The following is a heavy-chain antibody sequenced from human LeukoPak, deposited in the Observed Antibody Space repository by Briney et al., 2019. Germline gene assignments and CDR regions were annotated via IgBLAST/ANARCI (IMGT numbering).Heavy chain of an antibody. CDR1: GFTFSSYS. Sequence: GGSLRLSCAASGFTFSSYSMNWVRQAPGKGLEWVSSISSSSSYIYYADSVKGRFTISRDNAKNSLYLQMNSLRAEDTAVYYCAREGYYDILTGYRQPIDYWGQGTLVTVSS. V-gene: IGHV3-21*01. CDR2: ISSSSSYI. CDR3: AREGYYDILTGYRQPIDY. J-gene: IGHJ4*02. D-gene: IGHD3-9*01.